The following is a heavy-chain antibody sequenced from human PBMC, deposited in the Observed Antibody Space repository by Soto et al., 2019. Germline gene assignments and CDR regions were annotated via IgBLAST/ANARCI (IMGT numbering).Heavy chain of an antibody. D-gene: IGHD6-13*01. V-gene: IGHV3-23*01. CDR3: AKASIAAAGYPDYYYGMDV. CDR1: GFTFSSYA. Sequence: GGSLRLSCAASGFTFSSYAMSWVRQAPGKGLEWVSAISGSGGSTYYADSVKGRFTISRDNSKNTLYLQMNSLRAEDTAVYYCAKASIAAAGYPDYYYGMDVWGQGTTVTVSS. CDR2: ISGSGGST. J-gene: IGHJ6*02.